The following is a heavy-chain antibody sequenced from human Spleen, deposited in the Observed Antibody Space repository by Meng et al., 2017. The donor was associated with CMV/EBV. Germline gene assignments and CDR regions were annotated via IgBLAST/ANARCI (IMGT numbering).Heavy chain of an antibody. Sequence: FTFSSYAMHWVRQAPGKGLEWVAVISYDGSNKYYADSVKGRFTISRDNSKNTLYLQMNSLRAEDTAVYYCARDRGIVVVIDYYFDYWGQGTLVTVSS. CDR2: ISYDGSNK. CDR1: FTFSSYA. CDR3: ARDRGIVVVIDYYFDY. V-gene: IGHV3-30*04. J-gene: IGHJ4*02. D-gene: IGHD3-22*01.